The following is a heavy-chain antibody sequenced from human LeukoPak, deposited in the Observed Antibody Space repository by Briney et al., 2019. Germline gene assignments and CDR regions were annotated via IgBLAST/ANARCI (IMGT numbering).Heavy chain of an antibody. V-gene: IGHV3-11*01. Sequence: PGGSLRLSCAASGFTFSDCYMSWIRQAPGKGLEWVSYISSGGGTIDYADSVKGRFTISRDNAKNSLYLQMNSLGAEDTAFYYCARLGYNNFDYWGQGTLVTVSS. CDR2: ISSGGGTI. CDR1: GFTFSDCY. CDR3: ARLGYNNFDY. D-gene: IGHD5-24*01. J-gene: IGHJ4*02.